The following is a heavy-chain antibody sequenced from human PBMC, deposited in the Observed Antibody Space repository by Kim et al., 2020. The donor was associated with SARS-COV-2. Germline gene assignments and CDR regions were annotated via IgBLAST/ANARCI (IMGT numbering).Heavy chain of an antibody. J-gene: IGHJ4*02. Sequence: GGSLRLSCAASGFTFSSYGMHWVRQAPGKGLEWVAVISYDGSNKYYADSVKGRFTISRDNSKNTLYLQMNSLRAEDTAVYYCAKDLRDWVVITLVGADYWGQGTLVTVSS. CDR3: AKDLRDWVVITLVGADY. D-gene: IGHD3-22*01. V-gene: IGHV3-30*18. CDR2: ISYDGSNK. CDR1: GFTFSSYG.